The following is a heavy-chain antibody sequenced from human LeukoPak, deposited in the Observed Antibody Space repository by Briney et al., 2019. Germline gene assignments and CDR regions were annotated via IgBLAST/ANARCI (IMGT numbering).Heavy chain of an antibody. D-gene: IGHD2-21*02. J-gene: IGHJ4*02. CDR2: INPNSGDT. Sequence: ASVTLSCTASGYTCTGYYIHWVRQAPGQGLEWMGWINPNSGDTNYAQKFQGRVTMTGDTSISTAYVELSRLRSDDTAVYYCARVGGGDWYSCDYWGQRTLVTVSS. CDR3: ARVGGGDWYSCDY. CDR1: GYTCTGYY. V-gene: IGHV1-2*02.